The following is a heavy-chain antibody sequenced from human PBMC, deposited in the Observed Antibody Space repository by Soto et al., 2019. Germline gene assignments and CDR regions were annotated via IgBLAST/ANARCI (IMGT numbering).Heavy chain of an antibody. J-gene: IGHJ3*02. CDR2: INPNSGGT. V-gene: IGHV1-2*04. D-gene: IGHD5-18*01. Sequence: ASVKVSCKASGYTFTGYYMHWVREAPGQGLEWMGWINPNSGGTNYAQKFQGWVTMTRDTSISTAYMELSRLRSDDTAVYYCARGHSLVTVAADAFDIWGQGTMVTV. CDR1: GYTFTGYY. CDR3: ARGHSLVTVAADAFDI.